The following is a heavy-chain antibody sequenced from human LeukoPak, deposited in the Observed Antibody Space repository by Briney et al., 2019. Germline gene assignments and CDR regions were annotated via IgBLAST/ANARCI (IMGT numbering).Heavy chain of an antibody. J-gene: IGHJ4*02. CDR3: VVSIQAAAIPAFDS. Sequence: ASVKVSCKASGYNFAHNIHWVRQAPGQGHEFMGWINPKNGGTKYAQNFQGRVTMTRDTSISTVYMELSSLGSDDTAVYYCVVSIQAAAIPAFDSWGQGTLVTVS. CDR1: GYNFAHN. CDR2: INPKNGGT. D-gene: IGHD6-25*01. V-gene: IGHV1-2*02.